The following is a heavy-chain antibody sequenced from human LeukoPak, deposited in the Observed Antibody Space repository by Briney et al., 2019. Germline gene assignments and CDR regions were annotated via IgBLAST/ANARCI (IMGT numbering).Heavy chain of an antibody. V-gene: IGHV4-4*02. D-gene: IGHD6-13*01. CDR1: GGSISSSNW. J-gene: IGHJ6*03. CDR2: IYHSGST. CDR3: AGGAATDFYYYYYMDV. Sequence: PSGTLSLTCAVSGGSISSSNWWSWVRQPPGKGLEWIGEIYHSGSTNYNPSLKSRVTISVDKSKNQFSLKLSSVTAADTAVYYCAGGAATDFYYYYYMDVWGKGTTVTVSS.